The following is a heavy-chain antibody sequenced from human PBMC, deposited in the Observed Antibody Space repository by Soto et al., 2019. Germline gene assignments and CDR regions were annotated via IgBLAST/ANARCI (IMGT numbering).Heavy chain of an antibody. CDR3: ARSSGIAATPDS. V-gene: IGHV3-33*01. CDR2: IWYDGSNK. J-gene: IGHJ4*02. Sequence: QVQLVESGGGVVQHGRSLRLSCAASGFTFSSYGMHWVRQAPGKGLEWVAVIWYDGSNKYYADSVKGRFTISRDNSKNTLYLQMNSLRAEDTAAYYCARSSGIAATPDSWGQGTLVTVSS. D-gene: IGHD6-13*01. CDR1: GFTFSSYG.